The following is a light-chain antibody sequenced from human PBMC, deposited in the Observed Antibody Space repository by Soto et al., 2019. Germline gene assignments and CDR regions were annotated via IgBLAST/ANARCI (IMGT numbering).Light chain of an antibody. CDR1: QSGLYSSNNKNY. V-gene: IGKV4-1*01. Sequence: DIVMTQSPDSLDVSLAERATINCKSSQSGLYSSNNKNYLAWYQQKPGQPPKLLIYWASTRESGVHDRFSGSGSGKDFTLAIRSLQAEDLVVYYGQQYYTAPWTVARGPKVGIK. CDR3: QQYYTAPWT. J-gene: IGKJ1*01. CDR2: WAS.